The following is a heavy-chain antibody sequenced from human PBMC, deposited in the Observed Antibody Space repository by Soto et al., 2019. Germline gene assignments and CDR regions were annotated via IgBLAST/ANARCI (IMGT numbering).Heavy chain of an antibody. J-gene: IGHJ6*03. CDR3: ARGASGYDFYYYMDV. CDR1: GFTFSDYY. D-gene: IGHD5-12*01. V-gene: IGHV3-11*01. CDR2: ISSSGSTI. Sequence: GGSLRLSCAASGFTFSDYYMSWIRQAPGKGLEWVSYISSSGSTIYYADSVKGRFTISRANAKNSLYLQMNSLRAEDTAVYYCARGASGYDFYYYMDVWGKGTTVTVSS.